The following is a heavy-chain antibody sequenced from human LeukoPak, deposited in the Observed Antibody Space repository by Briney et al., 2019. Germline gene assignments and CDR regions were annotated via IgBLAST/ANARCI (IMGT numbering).Heavy chain of an antibody. CDR2: INHSGST. Sequence: SETLSLTCAVYGGSFSGYYWSWIRQPPGKGLEWIGEINHSGSTNYNPSLKSRVTISVDTSKNQFSLKLSSVTAADTAVYYCARDPRAADPYYYYGMDVWGQGTTVTVSS. CDR3: ARDPRAADPYYYYGMDV. V-gene: IGHV4-34*01. J-gene: IGHJ6*02. CDR1: GGSFSGYY. D-gene: IGHD6-13*01.